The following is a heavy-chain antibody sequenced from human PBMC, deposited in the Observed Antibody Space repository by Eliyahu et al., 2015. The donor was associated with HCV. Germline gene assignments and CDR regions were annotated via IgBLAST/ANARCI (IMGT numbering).Heavy chain of an antibody. J-gene: IGHJ3*02. Sequence: QVQLVESGGGVVQPGRSLRLSCAASGFAFSSYTLHWVRQAPGKGLEWVAAISYDGSSKYYADSVKGRFTISRDNSKNTLYLQMNSLTAEDTAVYYCARGGQWLAPHGSDIWGQGTMVTVSS. CDR3: ARGGQWLAPHGSDI. CDR1: GFAFSSYT. V-gene: IGHV3-30-3*01. CDR2: ISYDGSSK. D-gene: IGHD6-19*01.